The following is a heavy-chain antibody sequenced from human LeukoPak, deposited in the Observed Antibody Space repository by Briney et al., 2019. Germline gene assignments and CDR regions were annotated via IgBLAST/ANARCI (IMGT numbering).Heavy chain of an antibody. Sequence: GASVKVSCKSSGYTFTAYAMHWVRQAPGQGLDWMGWITPSDGANYAQKFQGRVTMTRDTSMSTAYMDLNRLTSDDTAVYFCARDRYGDGFTHFDYWGQGTLVTVSS. CDR3: ARDRYGDGFTHFDY. V-gene: IGHV1-2*02. CDR1: GYTFTAYA. CDR2: ITPSDGA. D-gene: IGHD5-24*01. J-gene: IGHJ4*02.